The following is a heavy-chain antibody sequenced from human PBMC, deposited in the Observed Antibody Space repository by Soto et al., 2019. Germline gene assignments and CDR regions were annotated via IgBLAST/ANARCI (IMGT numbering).Heavy chain of an antibody. CDR2: ISGSGGST. V-gene: IGHV3-23*01. CDR1: GFTFSSYA. J-gene: IGHJ3*02. D-gene: IGHD6-19*01. Sequence: GGSLRLSCAASGFTFSSYAMSWVRQAPGKGLEWVSAISGSGGSTYYADSVKGRFTISRDNSKNTLYLQMNSLRAEDTAVYYCAKDRSVAVAGTSTFDIWGQGTMVTVSS. CDR3: AKDRSVAVAGTSTFDI.